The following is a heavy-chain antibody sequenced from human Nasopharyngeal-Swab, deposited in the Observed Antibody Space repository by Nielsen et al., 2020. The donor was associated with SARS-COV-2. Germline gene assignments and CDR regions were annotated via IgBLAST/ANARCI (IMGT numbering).Heavy chain of an antibody. CDR2: VNHSGIT. V-gene: IGHV4-34*01. Sequence: WIRQPPGKGLEWIGEVNHSGITNYNPSLKSRVTISVDTSKNQFSLKLSSVTAADTAVYYCARGGGGGDSGWYLSHYYSYGMDVWGQGTTVTVSS. CDR3: ARGGGGGDSGWYLSHYYSYGMDV. J-gene: IGHJ6*02. D-gene: IGHD6-19*01.